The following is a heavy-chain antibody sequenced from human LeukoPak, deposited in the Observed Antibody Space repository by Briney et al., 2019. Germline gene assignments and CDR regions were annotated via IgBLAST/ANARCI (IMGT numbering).Heavy chain of an antibody. J-gene: IGHJ4*02. D-gene: IGHD3-10*01. Sequence: GGSPRLSCAASGFTFSDYYMSWIRQAPGKGLEWVSYISSSGSTIYYADSVKGRFTISRDNAKNSLYLQMNSLRAEDTAVYYCARRQSITKRGYFDYWGQGTLVTVSS. CDR3: ARRQSITKRGYFDY. V-gene: IGHV3-11*01. CDR2: ISSSGSTI. CDR1: GFTFSDYY.